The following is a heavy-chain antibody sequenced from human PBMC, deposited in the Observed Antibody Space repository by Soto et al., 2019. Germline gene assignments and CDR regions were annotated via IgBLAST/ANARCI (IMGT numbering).Heavy chain of an antibody. CDR3: ARADRTLVTSYSLDV. D-gene: IGHD2-21*02. J-gene: IGHJ6*02. CDR1: GGSLGGDY. V-gene: IGHV4-34*01. Sequence: QVRLQQWGAGLLKPSETLSLTCAVYGGSLGGDYWTWIRQAPGTGLEWIVEINHSGTINFDPSLRSRLTISLDTSKKEFSLKLSSVTDADTATYYCARADRTLVTSYSLDVWGQGTTVTVSS. CDR2: INHSGTI.